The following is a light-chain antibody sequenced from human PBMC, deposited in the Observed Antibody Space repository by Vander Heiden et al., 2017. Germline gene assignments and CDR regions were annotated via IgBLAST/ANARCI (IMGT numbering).Light chain of an antibody. V-gene: IGKV3-20*01. Sequence: EIVLTQSPGTLSLSPGERATLSCRASQRVSNNYLAWYQQKPGQAPRFLIYSASRRATGIPDRFSGSGSGTDFTLIINRLEPEDFAVYYCQQYGNSPPTFGQGTKVEIK. CDR1: QRVSNNY. CDR3: QQYGNSPPT. J-gene: IGKJ1*01. CDR2: SAS.